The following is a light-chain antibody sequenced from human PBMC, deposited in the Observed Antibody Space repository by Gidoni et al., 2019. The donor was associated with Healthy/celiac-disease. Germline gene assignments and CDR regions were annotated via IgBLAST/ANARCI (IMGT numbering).Light chain of an antibody. CDR1: QGISSY. CDR3: QQLNSYPVT. J-gene: IGKJ3*01. Sequence: DIQLTQSPSFLSASASSQGISSYLAWYQQKPGKAPKLLIYAASTLQSGVLSRFSGSGSGTEFTLTISSLQPEDFATYYWQQLNSYPVTFGPGTKVDIK. V-gene: IGKV1-9*01. CDR2: AAS.